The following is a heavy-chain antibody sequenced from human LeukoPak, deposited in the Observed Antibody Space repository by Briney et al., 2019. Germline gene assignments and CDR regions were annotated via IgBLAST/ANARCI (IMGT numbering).Heavy chain of an antibody. CDR1: GFTFSDYY. D-gene: IGHD5-18*01. J-gene: IGHJ6*02. Sequence: GGSLRLSCAASGFTFSDYYMSWIRQAPGKGLEWVSYISSSSSYTNYADSVKGRFTISRDNAKNTLYLLMNSLRAEDTGVYYCARDREYSYETWGPGTTVTVSS. V-gene: IGHV3-11*06. CDR2: ISSSSSYT. CDR3: ARDREYSYET.